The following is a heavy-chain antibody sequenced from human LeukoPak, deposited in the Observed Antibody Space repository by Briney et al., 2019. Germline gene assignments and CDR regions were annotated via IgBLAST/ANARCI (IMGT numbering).Heavy chain of an antibody. CDR1: GGSISSSTYY. Sequence: SETLSLTCTVSGGSISSSTYYWGWIRQPPGKGLEWIGSSYYTGSTYYNPSLKSRVTISVDTSKNQFSLKLSSVTAADTAVYYCARGGPSGYVDWGQGTLVTVSS. J-gene: IGHJ4*02. V-gene: IGHV4-39*01. CDR3: ARGGPSGYVD. D-gene: IGHD5-12*01. CDR2: SYYTGST.